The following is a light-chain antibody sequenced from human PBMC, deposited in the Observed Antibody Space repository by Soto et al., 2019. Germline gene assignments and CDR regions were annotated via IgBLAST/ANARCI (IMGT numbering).Light chain of an antibody. CDR1: SSDVGGYNY. Sequence: QSALTQPASVSGSPGQSITISCTGTSSDVGGYNYVSWYQQHPGKAPKLMIYGVTNRPSWVSNRFSGSKSGNTASLTISGLQAEDEADYYCSSYTSSTTLSVVFGGGTKLTVL. CDR3: SSYTSSTTLSVV. CDR2: GVT. J-gene: IGLJ2*01. V-gene: IGLV2-14*01.